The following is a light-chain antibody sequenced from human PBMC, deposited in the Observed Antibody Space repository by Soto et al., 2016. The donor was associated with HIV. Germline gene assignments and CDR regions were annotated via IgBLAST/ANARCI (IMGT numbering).Light chain of an antibody. Sequence: DIQMSQSPPTLSASVGDRVTITCRASQSISNWLAWYQQKPGKAPRLLIYKASSLESGVPSRFSGSGSVTEFTLTISSLQPDDFATYYCQQYTAYSLTFGPGTKVDMK. CDR3: QQYTAYSLT. J-gene: IGKJ3*01. CDR1: QSISNW. V-gene: IGKV1-5*03. CDR2: KAS.